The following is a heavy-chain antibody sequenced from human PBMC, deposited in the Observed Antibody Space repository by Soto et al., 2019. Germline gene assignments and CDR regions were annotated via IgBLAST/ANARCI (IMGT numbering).Heavy chain of an antibody. D-gene: IGHD3-10*01. CDR2: ISGSGGST. Sequence: LRLSCAASGFTFSSYAMSWVRQAPGKGLEWVSAISGSGGSTYYADSVKGRFTISRDNSKNTLYLQMNSLRAEDTAVYYCAKDPRSTRGVDYWGQGTLVTVSS. V-gene: IGHV3-23*01. CDR1: GFTFSSYA. CDR3: AKDPRSTRGVDY. J-gene: IGHJ4*02.